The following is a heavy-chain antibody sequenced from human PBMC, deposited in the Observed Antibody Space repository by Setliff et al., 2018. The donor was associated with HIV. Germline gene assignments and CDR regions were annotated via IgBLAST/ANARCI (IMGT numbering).Heavy chain of an antibody. Sequence: SETLSLTCTVSGGSISSSSYYWGWIRQPPGKGLEWIGSMYYSGSTYYNPSLKSRLTISLDTSKNQFSLKLSSVTAADTAVYYCARGRKAVGDWFDPWGQGIQVTVSS. V-gene: IGHV4-39*01. CDR1: GGSISSSSYY. CDR3: ARGRKAVGDWFDP. J-gene: IGHJ5*02. CDR2: MYYSGST.